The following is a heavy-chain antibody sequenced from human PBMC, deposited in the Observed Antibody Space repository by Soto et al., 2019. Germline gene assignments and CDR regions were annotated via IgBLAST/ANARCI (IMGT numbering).Heavy chain of an antibody. CDR3: SEITSVSTDS. J-gene: IGHJ4*02. CDR1: GFTFSSYA. CDR2: ISYDGNNK. V-gene: IGHV3-30-3*01. Sequence: QVQLVESGGGVVQPGRSLRLSCAASGFTFSSYAIHWVRQAPGKGLEWVAVISYDGNNKYYADSVKGRFTISRDNSKNTLYLQMNSLRAEDTAVYYCSEITSVSTDSWGQGTLVTVSS. D-gene: IGHD4-17*01.